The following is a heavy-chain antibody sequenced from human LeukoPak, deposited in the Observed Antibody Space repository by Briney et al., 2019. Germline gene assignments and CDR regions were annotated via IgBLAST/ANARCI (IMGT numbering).Heavy chain of an antibody. Sequence: GGSLRLSCAASGFTVSSNYMSWVRQAPGKGLEWVSVIYSGGSTYYADSVKGRFTISRDNSKNTLSLQVSSLRAEDTAIYYCAKGLKTAVGPYKGYHYYMDVWGKGTTVTVSS. J-gene: IGHJ6*03. V-gene: IGHV3-66*01. D-gene: IGHD5-18*01. CDR3: AKGLKTAVGPYKGYHYYMDV. CDR1: GFTVSSNY. CDR2: IYSGGST.